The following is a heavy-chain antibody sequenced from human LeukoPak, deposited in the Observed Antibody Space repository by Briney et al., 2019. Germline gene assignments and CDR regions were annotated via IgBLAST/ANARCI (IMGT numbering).Heavy chain of an antibody. CDR1: GFTLSSYA. Sequence: GGSLRLSCAASGFTLSSYAMIWVRQAPGKGLEWVSAISGSGGSTYYADSVKGRFSISRDNSKNTLYLQMNSLRAEDAAVYYCAKIGIQLWYLDYWGQGTLVTVSS. J-gene: IGHJ4*02. D-gene: IGHD5-18*01. V-gene: IGHV3-23*01. CDR3: AKIGIQLWYLDY. CDR2: ISGSGGST.